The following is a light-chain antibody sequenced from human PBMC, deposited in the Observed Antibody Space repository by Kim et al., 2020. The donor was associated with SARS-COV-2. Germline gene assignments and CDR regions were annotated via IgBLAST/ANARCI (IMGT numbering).Light chain of an antibody. CDR1: QGIRSY. CDR2: AAS. V-gene: IGKV1-9*01. CDR3: QQLKSYPLT. J-gene: IGKJ3*01. Sequence: ASVGARVTITCRTSQGIRSYLAWYQQRPGTAPKLLISAASSLQTGVPSRFSGSGSGTDFTLTISSLEPEDFATYYCQQLKSYPLTFGPGTKVDIK.